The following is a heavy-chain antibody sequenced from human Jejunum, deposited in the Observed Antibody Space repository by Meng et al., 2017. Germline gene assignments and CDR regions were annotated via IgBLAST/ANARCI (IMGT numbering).Heavy chain of an antibody. CDR2: MYYSGGT. V-gene: IGHV4-39*01. D-gene: IGHD3-3*01. CDR1: GYSISSSSYY. Sequence: QLQLQESGPGLVKPSETLSPTCTVSGYSISSSSYYWGWIGQPPGKGLEWIGSMYYSGGTYYNPSLKSRVTISVDASKNQFSLKLSSVTAADTAVYYCARSFWNYYYIDYWGQGALVTVSS. J-gene: IGHJ4*02. CDR3: ARSFWNYYYIDY.